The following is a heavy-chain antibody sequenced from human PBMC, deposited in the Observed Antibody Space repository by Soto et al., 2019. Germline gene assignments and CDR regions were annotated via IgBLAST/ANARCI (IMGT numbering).Heavy chain of an antibody. V-gene: IGHV3-21*01. CDR1: GFTFSSYS. Sequence: EVQLVESGGGLVKPGGSLRLSCAASGFTFSSYSMNWVRQAPGKGLEWVSSISSSSSYIYYADSVKGRFTISRDNAKNSRYLQMNSLRAEDTAVYYCARALSLYYYDSSGYFGPVQTDAFDIWGQGTMVTVSS. CDR3: ARALSLYYYDSSGYFGPVQTDAFDI. D-gene: IGHD3-22*01. J-gene: IGHJ3*02. CDR2: ISSSSSYI.